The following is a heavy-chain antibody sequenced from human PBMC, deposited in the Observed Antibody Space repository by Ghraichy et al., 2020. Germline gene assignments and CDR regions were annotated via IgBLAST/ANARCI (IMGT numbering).Heavy chain of an antibody. CDR3: ARHLFGANAFDI. CDR1: GGSISSNYW. D-gene: IGHD3-10*02. V-gene: IGHV4-4*01. CDR2: IYQSGST. J-gene: IGHJ3*02. Sequence: GSLNISCAVSGGSISSNYWWSWVRQPPGKGLEWTGEIYQSGSTNYNPSLKSRVTISLDRPKNQCSLKLTSVTAADTAVYFCARHLFGANAFDIWGQGTMVTVSS.